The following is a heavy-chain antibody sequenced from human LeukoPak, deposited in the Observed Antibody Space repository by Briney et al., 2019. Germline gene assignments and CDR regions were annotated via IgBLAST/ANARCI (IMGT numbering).Heavy chain of an antibody. J-gene: IGHJ6*03. D-gene: IGHD6-6*01. Sequence: PGGSLRPSCAASGFTLSSYAMHWVRQAPGKGLEWVAVISYDASKIYYADSVKGRFTISRDNSKNTLYLQMNSLRAEDTAVYYCARSEYATSSYMDVWGKGTTVTVSS. CDR1: GFTLSSYA. CDR2: ISYDASKI. CDR3: ARSEYATSSYMDV. V-gene: IGHV3-30*04.